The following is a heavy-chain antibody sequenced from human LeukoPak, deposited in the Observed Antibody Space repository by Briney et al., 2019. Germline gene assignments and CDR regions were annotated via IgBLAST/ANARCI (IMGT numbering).Heavy chain of an antibody. D-gene: IGHD3-22*01. CDR3: ARGRRVSSYYYDSSGYSIDY. CDR1: GGSFSGYY. V-gene: IGHV4-34*01. Sequence: SETLSLTCAVYGGSFSGYYWSWIRQPPGKGLEWIGEINHSGSTNYNPSLKSRVTISVDTSKNQFSLKLSSVTAADTAVYYCARGRRVSSYYYDSSGYSIDYWGQGTLVTVSS. J-gene: IGHJ4*02. CDR2: INHSGST.